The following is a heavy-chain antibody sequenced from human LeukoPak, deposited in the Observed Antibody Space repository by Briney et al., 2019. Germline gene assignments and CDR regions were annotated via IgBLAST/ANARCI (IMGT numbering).Heavy chain of an antibody. Sequence: PGGSLRLSCAASGFTFSSYEMNWVRQAPGKGLEWVSYISSSGSPICYADSVKGRFTISRDNAKNSLYLQMNSLRAEDTAVYYCATKYCSGGSCYHYWYFDLWGRGTLVTVSS. D-gene: IGHD2-15*01. CDR2: ISSSGSPI. V-gene: IGHV3-48*03. CDR3: ATKYCSGGSCYHYWYFDL. CDR1: GFTFSSYE. J-gene: IGHJ2*01.